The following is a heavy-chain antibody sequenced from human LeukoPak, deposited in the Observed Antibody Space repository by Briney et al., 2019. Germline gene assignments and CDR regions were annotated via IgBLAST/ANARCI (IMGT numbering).Heavy chain of an antibody. CDR3: ARGRRRYSGSTGAFDI. Sequence: GASVKVSCKASGGTFSSYAISWVRQAPGQGLEWMGGIIPIFGTANYAQKFQGRVTITADKSTSTAYMELSSLRSEDTAVYYCARGRRRYSGSTGAFDIWGQGTMVTVSS. CDR1: GGTFSSYA. D-gene: IGHD1-26*01. CDR2: IIPIFGTA. J-gene: IGHJ3*02. V-gene: IGHV1-69*06.